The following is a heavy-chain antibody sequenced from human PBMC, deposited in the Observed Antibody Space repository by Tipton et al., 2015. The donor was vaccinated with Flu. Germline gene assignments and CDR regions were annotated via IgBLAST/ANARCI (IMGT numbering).Heavy chain of an antibody. CDR2: ISPSGSTR. D-gene: IGHD3-16*01. CDR3: ARGFIRPCDY. Sequence: SLRLSCAASGFTFSSYEMNWVRQAPGKGLEWVSFISPSGSTRYYADSVKGRFTISRDNIENSLFLQMNSLRAEDTAVYYCARGFIRPCDYWGQGTLVTVSS. J-gene: IGHJ4*02. CDR1: GFTFSSYE. V-gene: IGHV3-48*03.